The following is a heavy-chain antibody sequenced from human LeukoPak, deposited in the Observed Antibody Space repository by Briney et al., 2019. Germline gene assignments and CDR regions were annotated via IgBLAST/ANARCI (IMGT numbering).Heavy chain of an antibody. Sequence: PGGSLRLSCAASGFSFSSYNTNWVRQAPGKGLEWVSSIDTTSAYIHYADSVKGRFTISGDNGKNSLYLQMNILSAEDTALYYCATSRRDSDWYIDNYWGQGTLVTVSS. V-gene: IGHV3-21*01. J-gene: IGHJ4*02. CDR2: IDTTSAYI. CDR3: ATSRRDSDWYIDNY. D-gene: IGHD6-19*01. CDR1: GFSFSSYN.